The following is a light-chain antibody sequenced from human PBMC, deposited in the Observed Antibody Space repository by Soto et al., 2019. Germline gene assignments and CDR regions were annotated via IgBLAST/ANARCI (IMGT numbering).Light chain of an antibody. Sequence: EIVLTQSPGTLSLSPGERASLSCGASQSITSSFLAWYQQKPGQAPRLLIYGASSRATGIPDRFSGTGSETDFTLTINRLEPEDFAVYYCQQYENSPITFGRGTRLEIK. V-gene: IGKV3-20*01. CDR3: QQYENSPIT. J-gene: IGKJ5*01. CDR2: GAS. CDR1: QSITSSF.